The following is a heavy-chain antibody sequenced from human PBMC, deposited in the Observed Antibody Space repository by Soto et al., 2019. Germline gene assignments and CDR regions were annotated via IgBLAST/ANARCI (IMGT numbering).Heavy chain of an antibody. D-gene: IGHD6-13*01. CDR3: ARASRGAAAGTLNWFDP. Sequence: QVQLVQSGAEVKKPGASVRVSCKASGYVFTSYGISWVRQAAGQGLEWMGWITTFNGNTNYAQKFQGRVTMTTDTSSTTAYMELRTLTSDDRAMYYCARASRGAAAGTLNWFDPWGQGTLVTVSS. CDR2: ITTFNGNT. J-gene: IGHJ5*02. CDR1: GYVFTSYG. V-gene: IGHV1-18*01.